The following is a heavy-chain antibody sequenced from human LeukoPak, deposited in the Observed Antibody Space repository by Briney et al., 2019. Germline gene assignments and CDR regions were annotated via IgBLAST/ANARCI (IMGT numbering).Heavy chain of an antibody. Sequence: SETLSLTCTVSGGSISSGGYYWSWIRQHPGKGLEWIGYIYYSGSTYYNPSLKSRVTISVDTTKNQFSLKLSSVTAADTAVYYCARVSCALCNWFDPWGQGTLVTVSS. J-gene: IGHJ5*02. CDR3: ARVSCALCNWFDP. V-gene: IGHV4-31*03. CDR2: IYYSGST. CDR1: GGSISSGGYY. D-gene: IGHD3-16*01.